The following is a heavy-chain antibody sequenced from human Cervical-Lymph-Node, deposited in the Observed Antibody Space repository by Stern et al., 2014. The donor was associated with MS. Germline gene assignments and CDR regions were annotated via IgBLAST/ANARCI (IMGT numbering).Heavy chain of an antibody. V-gene: IGHV1-69*01. CDR3: ALSPFSTGIFDY. D-gene: IGHD4-17*01. CDR2: IIPIFGTA. J-gene: IGHJ4*02. CDR1: GGPFSSYA. Sequence: QVKLVQSGAEVKKHGSSVKVSCKASGGPFSSYAISWVRQAPGQGLEWMGGIIPIFGTANYAMKFQGRVTISSDESTSTACMDLSTLRSEDTVVYYCALSPFSTGIFDYLGQGTLVPVSS.